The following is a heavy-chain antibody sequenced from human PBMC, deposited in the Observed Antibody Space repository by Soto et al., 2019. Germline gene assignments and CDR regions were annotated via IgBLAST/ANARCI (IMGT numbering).Heavy chain of an antibody. CDR2: ISGRGDAT. CDR1: GFSFSRYL. CDR3: AEGRSYYYYYGVDV. J-gene: IGHJ6*02. Sequence: GSLRLSCAASGFSFSRYLMTWVRQTPGQGLEWVSSISGRGDATYYADSVKGRFTISRDNSKSTLYLQMNSLRAEDTALYYCAEGRSYYYYYGVDVWGQGTTVTVSS. V-gene: IGHV3-23*01.